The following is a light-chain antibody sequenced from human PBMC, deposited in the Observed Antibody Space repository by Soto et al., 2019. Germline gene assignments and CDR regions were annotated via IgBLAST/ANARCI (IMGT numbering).Light chain of an antibody. V-gene: IGLV2-14*01. CDR2: EVS. J-gene: IGLJ1*01. CDR1: SSDVGGYNY. CDR3: SSYTSSSTLV. Sequence: QSVLTQRASVSGSPGQSITISCTGTSSDVGGYNYVSWHQQHPGKAPKLMIYEVSNRPSGVSNRFSGSKSGNTASLTISGLQAEDEADYYCSSYTSSSTLVFGTGTKVTVL.